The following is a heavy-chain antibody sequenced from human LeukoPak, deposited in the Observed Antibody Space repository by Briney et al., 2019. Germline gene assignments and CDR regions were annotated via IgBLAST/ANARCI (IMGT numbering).Heavy chain of an antibody. D-gene: IGHD3-16*01. J-gene: IGHJ4*02. CDR2: IWFDGVNK. Sequence: PGGSLRLSCAASGFTFSSYGIHWVRQAPGKGLEWVTAIWFDGVNKQFADSVKGRFTISRDNSKNTGYLQINSLRAEDTAVYYCARDGGGSGLDYWGQGTLVTVSS. V-gene: IGHV3-33*01. CDR3: ARDGGGSGLDY. CDR1: GFTFSSYG.